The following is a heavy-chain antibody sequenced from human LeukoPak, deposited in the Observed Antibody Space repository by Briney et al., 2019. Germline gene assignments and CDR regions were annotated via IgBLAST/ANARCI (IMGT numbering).Heavy chain of an antibody. D-gene: IGHD3-22*01. J-gene: IGHJ4*02. CDR2: INHSGST. CDR3: ARGANYYDSSGYSATFDY. Sequence: GSLRLSCAPSGFTFSVYWMSWVRQPPGKGLEWIVEINHSGSTKNSPSLKSRVTISVDTSKNQFSLKLRSVTAADTAVYYCARGANYYDSSGYSATFDYWGQGTLVTVSS. CDR1: GFTFSVYW. V-gene: IGHV4-34*01.